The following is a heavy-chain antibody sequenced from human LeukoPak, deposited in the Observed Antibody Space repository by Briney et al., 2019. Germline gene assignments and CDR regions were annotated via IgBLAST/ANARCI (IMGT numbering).Heavy chain of an antibody. V-gene: IGHV3-30-3*01. CDR1: GFTFSSYA. J-gene: IGHJ4*02. CDR2: ISYDGSNK. D-gene: IGHD3-3*01. CDR3: ARDGYDFWSGCLN. Sequence: GGSLRLSCAASGFTFSSYAMHWVRQAPGKGLEWVAVISYDGSNKYYADSVKGRFTISRDNSKNTLYLQMNSLRAEDTAVYYCARDGYDFWSGCLNWGQGTLVTVSS.